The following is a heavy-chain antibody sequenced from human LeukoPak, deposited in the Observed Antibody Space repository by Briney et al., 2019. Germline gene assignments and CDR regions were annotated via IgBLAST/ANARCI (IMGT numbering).Heavy chain of an antibody. Sequence: PSETLSLTCTVSGGSPSSYYWTWIRQPPGKGLQWIGYVYYSGSTNYNPSLKSRVTMSVDTSKNQFSLKLSSVTAADTAVYYCARVYYSNSYDYWYFDLWGRGTLVTVSS. V-gene: IGHV4-59*01. CDR1: GGSPSSYY. D-gene: IGHD6-13*01. J-gene: IGHJ2*01. CDR3: ARVYYSNSYDYWYFDL. CDR2: VYYSGST.